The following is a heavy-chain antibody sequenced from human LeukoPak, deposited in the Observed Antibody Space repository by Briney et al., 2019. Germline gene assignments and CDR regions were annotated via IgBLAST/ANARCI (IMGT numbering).Heavy chain of an antibody. J-gene: IGHJ4*02. CDR3: ARRLRGVSDY. Sequence: GGSLRLSCAASGFTFSSYGMHWVRQAPGKGLEWVAVISYDGSNKYYADSVKGRFTISRDNSKNTLYLQMNSLTAEDTAVYYCARRLRGVSDYWGQGTLVTVSS. CDR1: GFTFSSYG. D-gene: IGHD3-10*01. CDR2: ISYDGSNK. V-gene: IGHV3-30*03.